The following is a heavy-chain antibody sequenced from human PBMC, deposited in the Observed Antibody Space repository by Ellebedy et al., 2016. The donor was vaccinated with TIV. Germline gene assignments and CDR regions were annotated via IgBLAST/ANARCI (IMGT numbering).Heavy chain of an antibody. CDR2: ISGDGGGT. Sequence: GGSLRLSCAASGFTVSSNYMSWVRQAPGKGLEWVSTISGDGGGTFYADSVKGRFTISRDNSKNTLYLQMDSLRVEDTAVYYCARGGSSWWGGPFDIWGQGTMVTVSS. V-gene: IGHV3-23*01. CDR3: ARGGSSWWGGPFDI. J-gene: IGHJ3*02. CDR1: GFTVSSNY. D-gene: IGHD6-13*01.